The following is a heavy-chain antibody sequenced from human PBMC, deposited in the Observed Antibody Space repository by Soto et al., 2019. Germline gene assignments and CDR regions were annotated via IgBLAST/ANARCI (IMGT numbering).Heavy chain of an antibody. CDR1: GFPVTSDNW. CDR3: ARNNGDYEDY. J-gene: IGHJ4*02. CDR2: IYNTESP. Sequence: SETLSLTCAVSGFPVTSDNWWGWIRQPPGKGLEWIGYIYNTESPSYNPSLKSRVTMSVDTSKNQFSLKLSSVTAVDTAVYYCARNNGDYEDYWGQGTLVTVSS. D-gene: IGHD4-17*01. V-gene: IGHV4-28*01.